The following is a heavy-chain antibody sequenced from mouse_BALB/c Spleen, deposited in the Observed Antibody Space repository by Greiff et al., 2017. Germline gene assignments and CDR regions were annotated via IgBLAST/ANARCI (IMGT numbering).Heavy chain of an antibody. V-gene: IGHV5-6*01. D-gene: IGHD2-1*01. CDR2: ISSGGSYT. CDR3: ARSTMGKFDY. J-gene: IGHJ2*01. CDR1: GFTFSSYG. Sequence: EVKVVESGGDLVKPGGSLKLSCAASGFTFSSYGMSWVRQTPDKRLEWVATISSGGSYTYYPDSVKGRFTISRDNAKNTLYLQMSSLKSEDTAMYYCARSTMGKFDYWGQGTTLTVSS.